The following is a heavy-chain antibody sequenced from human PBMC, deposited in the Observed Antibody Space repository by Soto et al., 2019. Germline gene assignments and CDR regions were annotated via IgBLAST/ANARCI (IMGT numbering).Heavy chain of an antibody. J-gene: IGHJ4*02. CDR1: GGTFSSYA. CDR3: ARDALQWLYFDY. Sequence: QVQLVQSGAEVKKPGSSVKVSCKASGGTFSSYAISWVRQAPGQRLEWMGGILPIFATPHYTQKFQGRVTITADESMSTAYLELSSLRSEDTAVYYCARDALQWLYFDYWGQGTLVTVSS. CDR2: ILPIFATP. D-gene: IGHD6-19*01. V-gene: IGHV1-69*01.